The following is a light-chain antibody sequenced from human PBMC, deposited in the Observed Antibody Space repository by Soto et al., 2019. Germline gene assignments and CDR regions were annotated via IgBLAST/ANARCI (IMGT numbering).Light chain of an antibody. CDR2: EAS. Sequence: QMTQSQSSLSASVGDRVTITCRASQDISNYLAWYQQKPGGAPKHLIYEASTLQSGVPSRFSGSGSGADFTLTISSLQPEDVAIYYCQKYNDSPRTFGQGTRVEMK. CDR3: QKYNDSPRT. J-gene: IGKJ1*01. CDR1: QDISNY. V-gene: IGKV1-27*01.